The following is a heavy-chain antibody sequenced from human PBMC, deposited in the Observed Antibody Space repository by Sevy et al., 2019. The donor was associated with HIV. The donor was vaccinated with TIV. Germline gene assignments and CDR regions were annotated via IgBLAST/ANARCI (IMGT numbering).Heavy chain of an antibody. CDR1: GFTLSPYS. J-gene: IGHJ6*02. Sequence: GGSLRLSCAASGFTLSPYSMEWVRQAPGKGLEWVSHISSSSNIIYYAHSVKGRFTVSRDNAKNSLYLRMDSLRDEDTAVYYCARDAMRVGNSNYYYGMDVWGQGTTVTVPS. CDR2: ISSSSNII. D-gene: IGHD2-2*01. CDR3: ARDAMRVGNSNYYYGMDV. V-gene: IGHV3-48*02.